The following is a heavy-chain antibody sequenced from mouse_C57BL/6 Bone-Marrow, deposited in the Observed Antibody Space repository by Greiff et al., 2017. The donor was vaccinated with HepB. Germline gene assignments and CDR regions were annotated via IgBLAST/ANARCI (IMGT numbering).Heavy chain of an antibody. CDR1: GYTFTSYW. CDR2: IYPGSGST. Sequence: QVQLQQPGAELVKPGASVKMSCKASGYTFTSYWITWVKQRPGQGLEWIGDIYPGSGSTNYNEKFKSKATLTVDTSSSTAYMQLSSLTSEDSAVYYCARPPYYGSSCYAMDYWGQGTSVTVSS. D-gene: IGHD1-1*01. V-gene: IGHV1-55*01. CDR3: ARPPYYGSSCYAMDY. J-gene: IGHJ4*01.